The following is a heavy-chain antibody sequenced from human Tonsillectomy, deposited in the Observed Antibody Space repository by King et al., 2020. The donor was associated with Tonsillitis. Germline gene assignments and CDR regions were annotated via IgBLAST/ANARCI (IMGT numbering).Heavy chain of an antibody. Sequence: VQLQESGPGLVKPSETLSLTCAVSGYSISSGYYWGWIRQPPGKGLEWIGSIYHSGSTYYNPSLKSRVTISVDTSKNQFSLKLSSVTAADTAVYYCARGYYGSGSLPLDYWGQGTLVTVSS. V-gene: IGHV4-38-2*01. D-gene: IGHD3-10*01. CDR2: IYHSGST. CDR1: GYSISSGYY. CDR3: ARGYYGSGSLPLDY. J-gene: IGHJ4*02.